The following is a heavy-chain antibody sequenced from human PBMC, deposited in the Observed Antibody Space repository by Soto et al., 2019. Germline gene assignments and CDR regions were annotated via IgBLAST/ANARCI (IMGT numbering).Heavy chain of an antibody. V-gene: IGHV1-3*01. J-gene: IGHJ6*02. CDR2: INAGNGNT. D-gene: IGHD3-22*01. CDR3: ARERETGPHDSSSYYPYGMDV. CDR1: GYTFSTYA. Sequence: ASVKVSCKASGYTFSTYAMHWVRQAPGQRLEWMGWINAGNGNTKYSQKFQGRVSITRDTSASTAYMELSSLSSEGTAVYYCARERETGPHDSSSYYPYGMDVWGQGTTVTVSS.